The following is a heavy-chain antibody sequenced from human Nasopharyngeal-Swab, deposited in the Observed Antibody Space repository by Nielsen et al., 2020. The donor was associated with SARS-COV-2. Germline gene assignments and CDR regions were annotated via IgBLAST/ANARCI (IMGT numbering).Heavy chain of an antibody. CDR2: ISSSSSYI. CDR3: ARDGLDYDFWSAYFMDV. D-gene: IGHD3-3*01. V-gene: IGHV3-21*05. CDR1: GFTFSSYS. Sequence: GGSLRLSCAASGFTFSSYSMNWVRQAPGKGLEWVSYISSSSSYIYYADSVKGRFTISRDNAKNSLYLQMNSLRAKDTAVYYCARDGLDYDFWSAYFMDVWGQGTTVTVSS. J-gene: IGHJ6*02.